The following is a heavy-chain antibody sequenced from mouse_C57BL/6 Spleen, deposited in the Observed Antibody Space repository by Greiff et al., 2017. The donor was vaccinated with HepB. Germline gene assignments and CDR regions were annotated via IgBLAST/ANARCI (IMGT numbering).Heavy chain of an antibody. CDR1: GYAFTNYL. V-gene: IGHV1-54*01. CDR2: INPGSGGT. J-gene: IGHJ1*03. Sequence: QVQLQQSGAELVRPGTSVKVSCKASGYAFTNYLIEWVKQRPGQGLEWIGVINPGSGGTNYNEKFKGKATLTADKSSSTAYMQLSSLTSEDSAVYFCARGGYWYFDVWGTGTTVTVSS. CDR3: ARGGYWYFDV.